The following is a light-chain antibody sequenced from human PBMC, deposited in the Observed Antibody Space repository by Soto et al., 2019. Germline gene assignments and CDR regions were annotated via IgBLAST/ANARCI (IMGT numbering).Light chain of an antibody. CDR2: GNT. J-gene: IGLJ1*01. V-gene: IGLV1-40*01. CDR1: SSNIGSTYD. Sequence: QSALRRPAPGSRARGQRGSNYCTGSSSNIGSTYDVQWYQQLPGTAPKLLIHGNTDRPSGVPDRFSGSKSGTSASLAITGLQADDEADYYCQSYDDSLSVHYVFGTGTKVTVL. CDR3: QSYDDSLSVHYV.